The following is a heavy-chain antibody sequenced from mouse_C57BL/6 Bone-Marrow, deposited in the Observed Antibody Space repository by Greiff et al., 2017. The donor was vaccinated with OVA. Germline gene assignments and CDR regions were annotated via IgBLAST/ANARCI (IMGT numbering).Heavy chain of an antibody. V-gene: IGHV3-6*01. D-gene: IGHD3-3*01. CDR1: GYSITSGYY. CDR3: ARRGTCYFDY. Sequence: DVQLQESGPGLVKPSQSLSLTCSVTGYSITSGYYWNWIRRFPGNKLEWMGYISYDGSNNYNPSLKNRISITRDTSKNQFFLKLNSVTTEDTATYYCARRGTCYFDYWGQGTTLTVSS. CDR2: ISYDGSN. J-gene: IGHJ2*01.